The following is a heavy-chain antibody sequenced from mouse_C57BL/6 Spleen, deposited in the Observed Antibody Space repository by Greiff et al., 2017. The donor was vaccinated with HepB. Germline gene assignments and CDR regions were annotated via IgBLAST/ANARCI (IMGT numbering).Heavy chain of an antibody. Sequence: QVQLQQPGAELVKPGASVKLSCKASGYTFTSYWMHWVKQRPGQGLEWIGMIHPNSGSTNYNEKFKSKATLTVDKSSSTAYMQLSSLTSEDSAVYYCAREGGRTVVAFDYWGQGTTLTVSS. CDR1: GYTFTSYW. D-gene: IGHD1-1*01. J-gene: IGHJ2*01. CDR3: AREGGRTVVAFDY. V-gene: IGHV1-64*01. CDR2: IHPNSGST.